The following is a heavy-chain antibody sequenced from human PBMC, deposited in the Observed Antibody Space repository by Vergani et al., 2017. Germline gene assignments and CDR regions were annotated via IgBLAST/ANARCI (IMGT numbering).Heavy chain of an antibody. CDR1: GYTFTSYD. CDR2: IYPSGGT. J-gene: IGHJ6*02. Sequence: QVQLVQSGAEVKKPGASVQVSCKASGYTFTSYDMHWVRQAPGQGLEWMGKIYPSGGTNYAQKFQGRVTMTKDTSTSTVDMELSSLRSEDTAMYYCASRDITIFGVVIIRGYYYYGMDVWGQGTTVTVSS. D-gene: IGHD3-3*01. V-gene: IGHV1-46*01. CDR3: ASRDITIFGVVIIRGYYYYGMDV.